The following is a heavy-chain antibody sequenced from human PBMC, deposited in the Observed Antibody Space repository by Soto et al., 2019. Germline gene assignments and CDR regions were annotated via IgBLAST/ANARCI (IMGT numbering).Heavy chain of an antibody. CDR1: GGSISSGGYY. J-gene: IGHJ6*02. CDR3: ARDGATMIVGYYYGMDV. CDR2: TYYSGST. V-gene: IGHV4-31*03. D-gene: IGHD3-22*01. Sequence: SETLSLTCTVSGGSISSGGYYWSWIRQHPGKGLEWIGYTYYSGSTYYNPSLKSRVTISVDTSKNQFSLKLSSVTAADTAVYYCARDGATMIVGYYYGMDVWGQGTTVTVSS.